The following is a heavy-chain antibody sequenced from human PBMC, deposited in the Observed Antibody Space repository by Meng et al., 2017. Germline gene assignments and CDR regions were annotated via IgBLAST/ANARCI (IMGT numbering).Heavy chain of an antibody. CDR3: ARGYGSGSYENPRYYYGMDV. CDR2: IITSFGTA. Sequence: TVKVSCKASGGTFSSYAISWVRQAPGQGLEWMGGIITSFGTANYAQKVQGRVTITADKSTSTAYMELSSLRAEDTAVYNGARGYGSGSYENPRYYYGMDVWGQGTTVTVSS. D-gene: IGHD3-10*01. J-gene: IGHJ6*02. V-gene: IGHV1-69*06. CDR1: GGTFSSYA.